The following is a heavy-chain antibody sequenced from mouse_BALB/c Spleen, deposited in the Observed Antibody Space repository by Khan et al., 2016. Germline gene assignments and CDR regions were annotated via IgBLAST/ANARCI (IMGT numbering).Heavy chain of an antibody. V-gene: IGHV1-9*01. D-gene: IGHD2-10*01. CDR1: GYRFSSYW. Sequence: QVQLQQSGAELMKPGASVKISCKATGYRFSSYWIEWVKQRPGHGLEWIGEILPGNGSTNYNEKFKGKATFTADTSSNTAYMQLSSLTSEDSAVSYSARRAALLENAMDYWGQGTSATVSS. CDR3: ARRAALLENAMDY. CDR2: ILPGNGST. J-gene: IGHJ4*01.